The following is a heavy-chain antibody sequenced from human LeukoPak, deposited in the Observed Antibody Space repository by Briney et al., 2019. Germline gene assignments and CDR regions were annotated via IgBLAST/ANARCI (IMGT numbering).Heavy chain of an antibody. D-gene: IGHD3-22*01. J-gene: IGHJ3*02. V-gene: IGHV4-39*07. CDR2: IYYSGST. CDR3: ARVPKYDSSGYYYGLGAFDI. CDR1: GGSISSSSYY. Sequence: PSETLSLTCTVSGGSISSSSYYWGWLRQPPGKGLEWIGYIYYSGSTYYNPSLKSRVTISVDTSKNQFSLKLSSVTAADTAVYYCARVPKYDSSGYYYGLGAFDIWGQGTMVTASS.